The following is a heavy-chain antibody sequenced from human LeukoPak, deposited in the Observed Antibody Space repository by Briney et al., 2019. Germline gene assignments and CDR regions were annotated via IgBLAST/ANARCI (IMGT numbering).Heavy chain of an antibody. CDR3: ARGGYNSPYYMDV. V-gene: IGHV4-59*11. J-gene: IGHJ6*03. Sequence: SETLSLTCTVSGGSISSHYWSWIRQPPGKGLEWIGYIYYSGSTNYNPSLKSRVTILVDTSKNQFSLKLSSVTAADTAVYYCARGGYNSPYYMDVWGKGTTVTVSS. CDR2: IYYSGST. CDR1: GGSISSHY. D-gene: IGHD5-24*01.